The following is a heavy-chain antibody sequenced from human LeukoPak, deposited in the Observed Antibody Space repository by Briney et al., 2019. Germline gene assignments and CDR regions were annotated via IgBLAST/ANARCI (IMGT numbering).Heavy chain of an antibody. Sequence: ASVKVSCKASGYAFTGYYMHWVRQAPGQGLAWMGWMNPNSGDTTYAQKFQGRVTMTRGTSISTAYMELSRLRSDDTAVYYCARVADYSPGLTNVPYWGQGTLVTVSS. D-gene: IGHD1-26*01. CDR3: ARVADYSPGLTNVPY. V-gene: IGHV1-2*02. CDR2: MNPNSGDT. CDR1: GYAFTGYY. J-gene: IGHJ4*02.